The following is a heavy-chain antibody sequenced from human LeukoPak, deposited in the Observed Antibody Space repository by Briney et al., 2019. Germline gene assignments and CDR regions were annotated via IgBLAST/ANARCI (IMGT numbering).Heavy chain of an antibody. CDR2: IIPIFGTA. Sequence: GASVKVSCKASGGTFSSYAISWVRQAPGQGLEWMGGIIPIFGTANYAQKFQGRVTITEDESTSTAYMELSSLRSEDTAVYFCASAPRYSSSWPNNWFDPWGQGTLVTVSS. CDR3: ASAPRYSSSWPNNWFDP. D-gene: IGHD6-13*01. CDR1: GGTFSSYA. V-gene: IGHV1-69*01. J-gene: IGHJ5*02.